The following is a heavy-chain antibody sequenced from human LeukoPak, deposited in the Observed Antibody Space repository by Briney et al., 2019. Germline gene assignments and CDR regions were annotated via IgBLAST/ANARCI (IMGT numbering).Heavy chain of an antibody. D-gene: IGHD5-24*01. V-gene: IGHV1-46*01. Sequence: GASVKVSCKASGYTFTSYYMHWVRQAPGQGLEWMGIINPSGGSTSYAQKFQGRVTMTRDTSTSTVYMELSSLRSEDTAVYYCARRREMATIMGAFDYWGQGTLVTVSS. CDR3: ARRREMATIMGAFDY. CDR2: INPSGGST. CDR1: GYTFTSYY. J-gene: IGHJ4*02.